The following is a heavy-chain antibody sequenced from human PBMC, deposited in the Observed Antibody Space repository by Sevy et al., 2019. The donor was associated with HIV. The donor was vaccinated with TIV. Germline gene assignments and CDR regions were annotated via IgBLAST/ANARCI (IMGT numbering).Heavy chain of an antibody. CDR3: ARDDEPDYYYFDMDV. V-gene: IGHV3-30-3*01. J-gene: IGHJ6*02. CDR1: GFTFSSYA. CDR2: ISYDGSNK. Sequence: GGSLRLSCAASGFTFSSYAMHWVRQTPGKGLEWVAVISYDGSNKYYADSVKGRFTISRDNSKNTLYLQMDGLRAEDTDFYYCARDDEPDYYYFDMDVWGQGTTVTVSS.